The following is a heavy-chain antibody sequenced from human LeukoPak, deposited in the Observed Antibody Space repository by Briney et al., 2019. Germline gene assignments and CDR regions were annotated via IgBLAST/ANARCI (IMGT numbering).Heavy chain of an antibody. CDR3: ARGFGAAYFFGMDG. V-gene: IGHV4-39*01. CDR2: IYYSGSA. Sequence: SETLSLTCSVSGGSITSTYYWGWIRQPPGKGLEWIGSIYYSGSAYSNPSLKSRVTISVDTSKKQFSLKLSSVTAADTAVYYCARGFGAAYFFGMDGWGQGTTVAVSS. D-gene: IGHD3-16*01. CDR1: GGSITSTYY. J-gene: IGHJ6*02.